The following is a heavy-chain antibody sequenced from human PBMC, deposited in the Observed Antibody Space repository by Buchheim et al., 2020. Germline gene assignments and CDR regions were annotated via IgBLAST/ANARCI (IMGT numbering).Heavy chain of an antibody. D-gene: IGHD4-23*01. CDR2: ISYDGSNK. CDR1: GFTFSSYG. Sequence: QVQLVESGGGVVQPGRSLRLSCAASGFTFSSYGMHWVRQAPGKGLEWVAVISYDGSNKYYADSVKGRFTISRDNSKNTLYLQMNSLRAEDTAVYYCAKGGIRLRWYYYYYGMDVWGQGTT. CDR3: AKGGIRLRWYYYYYGMDV. J-gene: IGHJ6*02. V-gene: IGHV3-30*18.